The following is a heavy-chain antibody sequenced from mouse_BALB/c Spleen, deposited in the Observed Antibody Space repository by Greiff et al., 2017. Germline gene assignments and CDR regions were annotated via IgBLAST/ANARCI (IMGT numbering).Heavy chain of an antibody. CDR2: INPSNGRT. J-gene: IGHJ4*01. V-gene: IGHV1S81*02. CDR3: ARGATVVASYYYAMDY. D-gene: IGHD1-1*01. Sequence: QVQLQQPGAELVKPGASVKLSCKASGYTFTSYWMHWVKQRPGQGLEWIGEINPSNGRTNYNEKFKSKATLTVDKSSSTAYMQLSSLTSEDSAVYYCARGATVVASYYYAMDYWGQGTSVTVSS. CDR1: GYTFTSYW.